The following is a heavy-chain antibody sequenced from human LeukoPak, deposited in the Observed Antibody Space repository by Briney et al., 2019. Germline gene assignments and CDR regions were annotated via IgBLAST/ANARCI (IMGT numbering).Heavy chain of an antibody. CDR2: IWYDGSNK. CDR3: ARGRLGGYVDY. J-gene: IGHJ4*02. Sequence: GGSLRLSCAASGFTIKSNYMSWVRQAPGKGLEWVAVIWYDGSNKYYADSVKGRFTISRDNSKNTLYLQMNSLRAEDTAVYYCARGRLGGYVDYWGQGTLVTVSS. V-gene: IGHV3-33*08. D-gene: IGHD3-16*01. CDR1: GFTIKSNY.